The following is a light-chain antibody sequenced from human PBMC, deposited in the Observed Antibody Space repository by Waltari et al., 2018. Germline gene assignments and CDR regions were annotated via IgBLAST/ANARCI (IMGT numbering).Light chain of an antibody. CDR3: SSFTTNNSLV. J-gene: IGLJ1*01. V-gene: IGLV2-14*03. Sequence: QSALTPPASVSGSPGQSITIYSTGTSSDVGSHTYVSWYQQLPGKAPKRIIYDVTTRPSGMSYRFSGTNSGNTASLSISGLQADDAADYYCSSFTTNNSLVLGSGTKVSVL. CDR2: DVT. CDR1: SSDVGSHTY.